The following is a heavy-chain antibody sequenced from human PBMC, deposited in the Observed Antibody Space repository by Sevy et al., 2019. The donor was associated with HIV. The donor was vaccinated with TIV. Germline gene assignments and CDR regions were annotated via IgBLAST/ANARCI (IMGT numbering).Heavy chain of an antibody. D-gene: IGHD6-6*01. CDR3: AREDGLGPYYYYYGMDV. CDR2: TRNKANSYTT. J-gene: IGHJ6*02. CDR1: GFTFSDHY. Sequence: GGSLRLSCAASGFTFSDHYMDWVRQAPGKGLEWVGRTRNKANSYTTEYAASVKGRFTISRDDSKNSLYLQINSLKTEDTAVYYCAREDGLGPYYYYYGMDVWGQGTTVTVSS. V-gene: IGHV3-72*01.